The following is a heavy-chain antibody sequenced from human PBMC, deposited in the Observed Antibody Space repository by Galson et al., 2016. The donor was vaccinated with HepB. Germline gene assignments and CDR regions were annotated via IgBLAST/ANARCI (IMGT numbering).Heavy chain of an antibody. D-gene: IGHD3-10*01. J-gene: IGHJ6*02. CDR3: ARTLRGSVLNYYYNGLDV. CDR2: IYYSGST. Sequence: TLSLTCTVSGGSISGGGHYWSWIRQHPGKVLEFIGYIYYSGSTDYNPSLKSRVTISVGTSKNQFSLKLTSVTAADTAVYYCARTLRGSVLNYYYNGLDVWGQGTTVTVS. V-gene: IGHV4-31*03. CDR1: GGSISGGGHY.